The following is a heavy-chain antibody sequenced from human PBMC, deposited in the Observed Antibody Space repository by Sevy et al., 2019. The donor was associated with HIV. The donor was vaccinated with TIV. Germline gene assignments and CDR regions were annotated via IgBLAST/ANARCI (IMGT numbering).Heavy chain of an antibody. CDR2: MNPNSGET. V-gene: IGHV1-8*01. D-gene: IGHD3-10*01. J-gene: IGHJ4*02. CDR1: GYTFTNYE. Sequence: ASLKVSCKASGYTFTNYEINCVRQATGQGLEWMGRMNPNSGETGYAPQFHGRVTMTRNTSLKIAYMELSSLTSDDTAVYYCARDEQRPYYYGSGNMGHWGQGTLVTVSS. CDR3: ARDEQRPYYYGSGNMGH.